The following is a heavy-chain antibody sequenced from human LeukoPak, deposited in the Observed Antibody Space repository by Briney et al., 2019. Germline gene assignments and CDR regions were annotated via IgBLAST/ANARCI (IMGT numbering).Heavy chain of an antibody. V-gene: IGHV1-2*02. J-gene: IGHJ4*02. CDR1: GYTYTGYY. Sequence: ASVKVSCKASGYTYTGYYMHWVRQAPGQGLEWKGWMNPNSGGTNYAQKVQGRVTMTRDTSISTAYMELSRLRSDAPGLYDRGRRGRSSGWYYFYSKRQETLDTVPS. CDR3: GRRGRSSGWYYFYS. D-gene: IGHD6-19*01. CDR2: MNPNSGGT.